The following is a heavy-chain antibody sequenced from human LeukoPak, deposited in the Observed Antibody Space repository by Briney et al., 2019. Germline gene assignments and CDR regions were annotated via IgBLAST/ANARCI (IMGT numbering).Heavy chain of an antibody. D-gene: IGHD5-24*01. CDR3: ARGGEMATPLFYYFDY. V-gene: IGHV3-21*01. Sequence: PGGSLRLSCAASGFTFSSYAMNWVRQAPGKGLEWVSSISSSSSYIYYADSVKGRFTISRDNAKKSLYLQMNSLRAEDTAVYYCARGGEMATPLFYYFDYWGQGTQVTVSS. CDR2: ISSSSSYI. J-gene: IGHJ4*02. CDR1: GFTFSSYA.